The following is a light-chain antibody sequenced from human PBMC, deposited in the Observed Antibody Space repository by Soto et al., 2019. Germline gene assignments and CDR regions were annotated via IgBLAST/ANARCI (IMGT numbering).Light chain of an antibody. CDR2: AAS. CDR1: QSISSW. J-gene: IGKJ1*01. Sequence: DIQMTQSPSTLSASVGDRVPITCRASQSISSWLAWYQQKPGKAPKLLIYAASNLQSGVPSRFSGSGSGTNFTLSLNSLQPEDFATYYCQQGYSNPWTFGQGTKVDIK. V-gene: IGKV1-5*01. CDR3: QQGYSNPWT.